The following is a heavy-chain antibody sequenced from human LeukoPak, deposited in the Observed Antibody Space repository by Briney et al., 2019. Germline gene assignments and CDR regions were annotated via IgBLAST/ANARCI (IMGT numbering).Heavy chain of an antibody. CDR1: GYTFTSYA. D-gene: IGHD6-19*01. CDR2: INAGNGNT. V-gene: IGHV1-3*01. J-gene: IGHJ4*02. CDR3: ARDRIAVAGPFDY. Sequence: ASVKVSCKASGYTFTSYAVHWVRQAPGQRLEWMGWINAGNGNTKYSQKFQGRVTITRDTSASTAYMELSSLRSEDTAVYYCARDRIAVAGPFDYWGQGTLVTVSS.